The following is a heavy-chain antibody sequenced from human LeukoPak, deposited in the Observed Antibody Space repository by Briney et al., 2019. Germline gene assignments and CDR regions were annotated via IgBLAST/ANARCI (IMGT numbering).Heavy chain of an antibody. CDR2: ISSDGSST. CDR1: GFTFSSYW. CDR3: ARGAGIVGAINAFDI. D-gene: IGHD1-26*01. J-gene: IGHJ3*02. Sequence: PGGSLRLSCAASGFTFSSYWMHWVRQAPGKGLVWVSRISSDGSSTTYADSVKGRFTISRDNAKNTLYLQMNSLRAEDTAVYYCARGAGIVGAINAFDIWGQGTMVTVSS. V-gene: IGHV3-74*01.